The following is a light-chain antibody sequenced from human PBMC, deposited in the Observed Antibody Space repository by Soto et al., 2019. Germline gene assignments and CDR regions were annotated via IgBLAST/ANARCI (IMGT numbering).Light chain of an antibody. Sequence: QPVLTQPPSASGTPGQRVTISCSGSSSNIGSNTVNWYQQVPGTAPKLLIYSSNQRPSGVPDRFSGSKSGTSASLAIRGLQSEDEADYFCAAWDDSLTGHVVFGGGTQLTVL. CDR2: SSN. CDR1: SSNIGSNT. J-gene: IGLJ2*01. V-gene: IGLV1-44*01. CDR3: AAWDDSLTGHVV.